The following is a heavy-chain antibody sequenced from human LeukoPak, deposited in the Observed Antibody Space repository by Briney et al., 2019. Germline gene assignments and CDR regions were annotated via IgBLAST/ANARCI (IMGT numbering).Heavy chain of an antibody. V-gene: IGHV4-61*01. J-gene: IGHJ6*03. Sequence: PSEALSLTCTVYGGTISSGSYYWSWIRQPPGKGLEWIGYIYYSGSTYYTPSLKSRVTISVDTSKNQFSLKLSSVTAADTAVYYCTRGSIAYYYMDVWGKGTTVTISS. CDR3: TRGSIAYYYMDV. CDR2: IYYSGST. CDR1: GGTISSGSYY. D-gene: IGHD3-22*01.